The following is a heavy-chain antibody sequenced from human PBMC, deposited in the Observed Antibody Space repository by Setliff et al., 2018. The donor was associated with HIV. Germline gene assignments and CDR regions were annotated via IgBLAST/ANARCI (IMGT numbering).Heavy chain of an antibody. Sequence: SETLSLTCAVSGYSISTAYYWGWIRQPPGKGLEWIGSVYHSGTTHYNPSLKSRVTISVDVSNNQFSLKVTSVTAADTAVYYCMRGRSITIFGVAYFDFWGQGTQVTVSS. J-gene: IGHJ4*02. CDR3: MRGRSITIFGVAYFDF. D-gene: IGHD3-3*01. V-gene: IGHV4-38-2*01. CDR2: VYHSGTT. CDR1: GYSISTAYY.